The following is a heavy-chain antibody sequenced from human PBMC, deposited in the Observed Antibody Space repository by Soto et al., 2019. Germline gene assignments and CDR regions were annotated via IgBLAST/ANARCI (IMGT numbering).Heavy chain of an antibody. CDR1: TGSISSNNYY. CDR3: TRQDSADPSAYYYDSSGYYYVDS. V-gene: IGHV4-39*01. J-gene: IGHJ4*02. CDR2: ASYTGST. Sequence: QLQLQESGPGLLKTSETLSLTCTVSTGSISSNNYYWGWIRQPPGKGLEWIGSASYTGSTFYNPSLKSRVTISIDTSKYQISLTLSSVTAADTAMYYCTRQDSADPSAYYYDSSGYYYVDSWGQGTLVTVSS. D-gene: IGHD3-22*01.